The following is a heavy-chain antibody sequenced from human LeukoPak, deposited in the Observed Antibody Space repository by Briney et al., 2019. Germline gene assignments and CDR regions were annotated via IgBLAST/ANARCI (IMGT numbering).Heavy chain of an antibody. J-gene: IGHJ3*02. D-gene: IGHD3-22*01. V-gene: IGHV4-4*07. CDR3: ARDIGYYDSSGYPRDAFDI. CDR2: IYSSGST. Sequence: SETLSLTCTVSGGSISSYYWSWIRQPAGKGLEWIGRIYSSGSTNYNPSLKSRVTMSVDTSKNQFSLKLSSVTAADTAVYYCARDIGYYDSSGYPRDAFDIWGQGTMVTVSS. CDR1: GGSISSYY.